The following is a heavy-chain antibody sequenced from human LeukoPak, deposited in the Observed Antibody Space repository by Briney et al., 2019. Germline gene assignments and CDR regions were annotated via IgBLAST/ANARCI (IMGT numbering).Heavy chain of an antibody. J-gene: IGHJ4*02. CDR3: ARTLRGGKFDY. CDR2: ISSSSTYI. Sequence: GGSLRLSCAASGFTFSSCRMNWVRQAPGKGLEWVSCISSSSTYIYYADSVKGRFTISRDNAKNSLYLQMNSLRTEDTAVYYCARTLRGGKFDYWGQGTLVTVSS. D-gene: IGHD4-23*01. V-gene: IGHV3-21*04. CDR1: GFTFSSCR.